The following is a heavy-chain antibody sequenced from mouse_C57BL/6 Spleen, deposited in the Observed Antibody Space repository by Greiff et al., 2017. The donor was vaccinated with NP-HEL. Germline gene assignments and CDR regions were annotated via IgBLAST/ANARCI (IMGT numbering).Heavy chain of an antibody. Sequence: QVQLQQSGPELVKPGASVKLSCKASGYTFTSYDINWVKQRPGQGLEWIGWIYPRDGSTKYNEKFKGKATLTVDTSSSTAYMELHSLTSEDSAVYFCARLSPDYYGSSYGYFDVWGTGTTVTVSS. CDR3: ARLSPDYYGSSYGYFDV. J-gene: IGHJ1*03. V-gene: IGHV1-85*01. CDR1: GYTFTSYD. D-gene: IGHD1-1*01. CDR2: IYPRDGST.